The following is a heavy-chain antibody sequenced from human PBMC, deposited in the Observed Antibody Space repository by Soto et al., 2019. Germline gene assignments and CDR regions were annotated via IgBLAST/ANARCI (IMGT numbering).Heavy chain of an antibody. D-gene: IGHD6-13*01. V-gene: IGHV3-53*04. Sequence: EVQLVESGGGLVQPGGSLRLSCAASGFTVSSNYMSWVRQAPGKGLEWVSVIYSGGSTYYADSVKGRFTISRHNSKNTLYLQRNSLRAEDTAVYYCARADSSSWYGFDYWGQGTLVTVSS. CDR3: ARADSSSWYGFDY. J-gene: IGHJ4*02. CDR2: IYSGGST. CDR1: GFTVSSNY.